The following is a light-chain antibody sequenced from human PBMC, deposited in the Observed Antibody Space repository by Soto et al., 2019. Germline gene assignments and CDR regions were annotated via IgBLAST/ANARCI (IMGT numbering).Light chain of an antibody. CDR2: DVT. CDR3: CSSAGGHAFXV. CDR1: TTDARDYNY. J-gene: IGLJ1*01. Sequence: QSALTQPRSVSGSRGQSVTISCTGTTTDARDYNYVSWYQQHPGKAPKLLIYDVTKRPSGVPDRFSGSKSGKTASLTISGLQAEDEADYYCCSSAGGHAFXVFGTGNKVTVL. V-gene: IGLV2-11*01.